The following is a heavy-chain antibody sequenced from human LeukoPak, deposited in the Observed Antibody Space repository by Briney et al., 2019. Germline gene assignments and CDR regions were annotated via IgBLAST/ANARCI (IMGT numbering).Heavy chain of an antibody. CDR1: GGSISSYY. D-gene: IGHD2-15*01. Sequence: SETLSLTCTASGGSISSYYWSWIRQPPGKGLEWIGYIYYSGSTNYNPSLKSRVTISVDTSKNQFSLKLSSVTAADTAVYYCARVLGYCSGGSCYSSNPRFDPWGQGTLVTVSS. V-gene: IGHV4-59*01. CDR3: ARVLGYCSGGSCYSSNPRFDP. CDR2: IYYSGST. J-gene: IGHJ5*02.